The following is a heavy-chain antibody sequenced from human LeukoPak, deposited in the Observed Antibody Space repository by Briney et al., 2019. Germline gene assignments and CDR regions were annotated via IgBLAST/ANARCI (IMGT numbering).Heavy chain of an antibody. Sequence: GGSLRLSCAASGFTFSSYEKNWVRQAPGKGLEWVSYISSSGSTIYYADSVKGRFTISRDNAKNSLYLQMNSLRAEDTAVYYCARRPQTSLRYFDWALDYWGQGTLVTVSS. D-gene: IGHD3-9*01. V-gene: IGHV3-48*03. CDR2: ISSSGSTI. CDR3: ARRPQTSLRYFDWALDY. CDR1: GFTFSSYE. J-gene: IGHJ4*02.